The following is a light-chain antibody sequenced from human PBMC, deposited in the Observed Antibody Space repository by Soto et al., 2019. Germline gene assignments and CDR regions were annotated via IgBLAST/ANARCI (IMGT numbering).Light chain of an antibody. CDR2: EVS. J-gene: IGLJ1*01. CDR1: SSDDGNFNL. Sequence: QSVLTQPASVSGSPGQSITIACAGTSSDDGNFNLVSWYQHHPGKAPKLMIFEVSKRPSGVSNRYSGSKSGNTASLTISGLQAEDEADYYCCSYAGNKIHYVFGTGTRSPS. V-gene: IGLV2-23*02. CDR3: CSYAGNKIHYV.